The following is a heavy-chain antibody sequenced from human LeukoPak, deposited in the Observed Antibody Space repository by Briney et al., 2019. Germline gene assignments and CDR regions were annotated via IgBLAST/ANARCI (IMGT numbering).Heavy chain of an antibody. CDR2: NNWNGATT. CDR3: ARLKFNHGWKGGMDY. D-gene: IGHD1-1*01. Sequence: GGSLRLSCAASGFTFDDHGMTWVRQVPGKGLEWVSNNWNGATTNYADSVKGRFTISRDNAKNSLYLQMNSLRAEDTAFYYCARLKFNHGWKGGMDYWGQGTLVTVSS. J-gene: IGHJ4*02. V-gene: IGHV3-20*04. CDR1: GFTFDDHG.